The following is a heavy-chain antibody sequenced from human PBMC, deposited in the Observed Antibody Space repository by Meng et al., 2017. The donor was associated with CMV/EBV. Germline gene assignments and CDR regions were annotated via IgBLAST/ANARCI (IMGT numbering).Heavy chain of an antibody. J-gene: IGHJ4*02. CDR3: ARGYATQWLVRYHFDY. CDR2: INPNSGGT. D-gene: IGHD6-19*01. V-gene: IGHV1-2*02. Sequence: ASVKVSCKASGYTFTGYYMHWVRQAPGQGLEWMGWINPNSGGTNYAQKFQGRVTMTRDTSISTAYMELSRLRSDDTAVYYCARGYATQWLVRYHFDYWGQGTLVTVSS. CDR1: GYTFTGYY.